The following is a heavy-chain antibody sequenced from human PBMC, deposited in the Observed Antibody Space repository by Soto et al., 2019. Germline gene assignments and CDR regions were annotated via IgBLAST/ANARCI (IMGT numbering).Heavy chain of an antibody. D-gene: IGHD6-19*01. CDR1: GLPFSNAW. J-gene: IGHJ4*02. CDR2: IKRNIDGGTT. V-gene: IGHV3-15*01. CDR3: TTVDAVVLN. Sequence: GGSMRLSCAAAGLPFSNAWMSWVSQAPGGGLEWVGRIKRNIDGGTTDYAAPVKGRFAISRDDSNSILYLEMNSLRSEDTAVYYCTTVDAVVLNWGQGLLVTVSS.